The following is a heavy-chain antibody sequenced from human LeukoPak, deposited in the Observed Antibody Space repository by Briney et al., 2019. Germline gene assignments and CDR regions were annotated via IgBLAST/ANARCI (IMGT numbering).Heavy chain of an antibody. J-gene: IGHJ4*02. D-gene: IGHD3-3*01. Sequence: SETLSLTCTVSGGSISSGDYYWSWIRQPPGKGLEWIGYIYYSGSTYYNPSLKSRVTISVDTSKNQFSLKLSSVTAADTAVYYCARDHRRDYDFWSGYPNFDYWGQGTLVTVSS. V-gene: IGHV4-30-4*08. CDR1: GGSISSGDYY. CDR2: IYYSGST. CDR3: ARDHRRDYDFWSGYPNFDY.